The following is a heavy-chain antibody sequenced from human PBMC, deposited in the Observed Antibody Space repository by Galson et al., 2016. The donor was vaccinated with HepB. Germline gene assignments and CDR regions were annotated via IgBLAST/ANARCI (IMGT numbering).Heavy chain of an antibody. CDR3: AIDSILRFLEWPQLPFDP. D-gene: IGHD3-3*01. V-gene: IGHV1-2*07. CDR1: EYTFTGYY. J-gene: IGHJ5*02. Sequence: SVKVSCKASEYTFTGYYMHWVRQAPGQGLEWMGWINPKSGGTNYAHKFQGRVTMTRDTSISTVYMELSRLRSDDPAVYYCAIDSILRFLEWPQLPFDPWGQGTLVTVSS. CDR2: INPKSGGT.